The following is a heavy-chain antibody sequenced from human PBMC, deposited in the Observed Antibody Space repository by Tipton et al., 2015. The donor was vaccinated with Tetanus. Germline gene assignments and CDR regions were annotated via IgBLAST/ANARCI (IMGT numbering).Heavy chain of an antibody. J-gene: IGHJ4*02. V-gene: IGHV1-69*01. CDR2: VLPLFGTI. CDR1: GGPFSSYV. Sequence: QSGPEVKKPGSSVRVSCKSSGGPFSSYVIAWVRQAPGQGLEWMGGVLPLFGTIKYSQNFQDRVTITADASTSTVYMELGSLRSGDTAVYYCVRGPPPESDWNYLIDFWGQGTLVTVSS. CDR3: VRGPPPESDWNYLIDF. D-gene: IGHD1-7*01.